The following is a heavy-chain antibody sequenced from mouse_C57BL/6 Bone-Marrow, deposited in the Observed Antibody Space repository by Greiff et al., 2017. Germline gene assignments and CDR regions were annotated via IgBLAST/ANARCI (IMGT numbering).Heavy chain of an antibody. Sequence: DVMLVESGGGLVQPGGSMKLSCVASGFTFSNYWINWVRQSPEKGLEWVAQIRLKSDNYATDYAESVKGRFTISRDDSKCSVYLQMDNLRAEDTGIFYCSSCLDSSGPFAYWGQGTLVTVSA. D-gene: IGHD3-2*02. CDR1: GFTFSNYW. V-gene: IGHV6-3*01. CDR2: IRLKSDNYAT. J-gene: IGHJ3*01. CDR3: SSCLDSSGPFAY.